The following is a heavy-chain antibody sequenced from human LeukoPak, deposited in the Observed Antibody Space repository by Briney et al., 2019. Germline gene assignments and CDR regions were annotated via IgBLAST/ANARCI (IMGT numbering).Heavy chain of an antibody. J-gene: IGHJ4*02. V-gene: IGHV1-2*02. Sequence: ASVKVSCKASGYTFTSYDINWVRQATGQGLEWMGWMNPNSGGINYAQKFQGRVTMTRDTSISTAYMELSRLRSDDTAVYYCARGDYDSSGYYDQTFDYWGQGTLVTVSS. CDR1: GYTFTSYD. CDR3: ARGDYDSSGYYDQTFDY. D-gene: IGHD3-22*01. CDR2: MNPNSGGI.